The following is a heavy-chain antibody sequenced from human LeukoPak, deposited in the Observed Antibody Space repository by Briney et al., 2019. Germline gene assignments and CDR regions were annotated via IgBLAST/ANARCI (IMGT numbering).Heavy chain of an antibody. CDR3: ARGSYSSSWYSYYYYYMDV. CDR2: IYYSGST. J-gene: IGHJ6*03. CDR1: GGSISNYY. V-gene: IGHV4-59*01. Sequence: SETLSLTCIVSGGSISNYYWSWIRQPPGKGLEWIGYIYYSGSTNNNLSLKSRVTISVDTSKNQFSLKLSSVSEADTAVYYCARGSYSSSWYSYYYYYMDVWGKGTTVTISS. D-gene: IGHD2-2*01.